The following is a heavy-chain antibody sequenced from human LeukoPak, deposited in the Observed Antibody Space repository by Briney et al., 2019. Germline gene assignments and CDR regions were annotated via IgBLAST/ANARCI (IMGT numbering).Heavy chain of an antibody. CDR2: ISYDGSNK. Sequence: GGSLRLSCAASGFTFSSYAMHWVRQAPGKGLEWVAVISYDGSNKYSADSVKGRFTISRDNSKNTLYLQMNSLRAEDTAVYYCVGPVTDAFDIWGQGTMVTVSS. J-gene: IGHJ3*02. D-gene: IGHD4-17*01. CDR1: GFTFSSYA. V-gene: IGHV3-30-3*01. CDR3: VGPVTDAFDI.